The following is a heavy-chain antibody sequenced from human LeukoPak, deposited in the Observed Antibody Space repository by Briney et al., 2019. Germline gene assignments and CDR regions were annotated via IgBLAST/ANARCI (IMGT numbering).Heavy chain of an antibody. V-gene: IGHV3-23*01. CDR2: ISDTGGRT. J-gene: IGHJ4*02. Sequence: PGASLRLSCAASGFTFSNYVMNWVRQAPGKGLEWVSVISDTGGRTNYADSVKGRFTISRDNSKNILYLQMDSLRAEDTAVYYCAKGQTFWGQGTLVTVSS. CDR3: AKGQTF. CDR1: GFTFSNYV.